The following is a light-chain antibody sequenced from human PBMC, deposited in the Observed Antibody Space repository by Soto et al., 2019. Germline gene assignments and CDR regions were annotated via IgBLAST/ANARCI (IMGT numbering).Light chain of an antibody. CDR2: DAS. V-gene: IGKV1-5*01. Sequence: DIQITQSPSTVSASVGDRVTITCRASQRISSWLAWYQQKPGKAPKLLIYDASTLESGVPSRFSGSASGTEFTLTISSLQPDDFATYYCQHYNSYSEPFGQGTKVAIK. CDR3: QHYNSYSEP. CDR1: QRISSW. J-gene: IGKJ1*01.